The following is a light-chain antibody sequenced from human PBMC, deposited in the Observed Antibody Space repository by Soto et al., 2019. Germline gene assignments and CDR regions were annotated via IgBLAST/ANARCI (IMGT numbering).Light chain of an antibody. V-gene: IGLV1-40*01. CDR3: QSYDSSLSVVV. Sequence: QSVLTQPPSVSGAPGQRVTISCTGSSSNIGAGFDVHWYRQLPGTAPKLLIYDNNNRPSGVPDRFSGSKSGTSASLAITGLQAEDEAEYYCQSYDSSLSVVVFGTGNKVT. J-gene: IGLJ1*01. CDR2: DNN. CDR1: SSNIGAGFD.